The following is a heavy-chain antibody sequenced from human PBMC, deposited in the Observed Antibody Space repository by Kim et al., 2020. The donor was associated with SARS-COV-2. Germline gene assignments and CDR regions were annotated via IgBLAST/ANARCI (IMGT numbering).Heavy chain of an antibody. CDR2: IVVGSGNT. CDR3: AADGYYDMSGPEAFDI. Sequence: SVKVSCKASGFTFTSSAMQWVRQAPRQRLEWIGWIVVGSGNTTYAQKFQERVTITRDTSTSTAYLELSSLRPEDTAVYYCAADGYYDMSGPEAFDIWGQGAMVTVSS. V-gene: IGHV1-58*02. J-gene: IGHJ3*02. D-gene: IGHD3-22*01. CDR1: GFTFTSSA.